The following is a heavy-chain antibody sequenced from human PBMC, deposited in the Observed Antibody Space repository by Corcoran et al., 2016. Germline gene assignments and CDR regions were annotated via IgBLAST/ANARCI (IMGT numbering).Heavy chain of an antibody. CDR1: GYTFTSYG. CDR2: ISAYNGNT. CDR3: ARDQTGTTRSSYYYYGMDV. V-gene: IGHV1-18*01. D-gene: IGHD1-7*01. J-gene: IGHJ6*02. Sequence: QVQLVQSGAEVKKPGASVKVSCKASGYTFTSYGISWVRQAPGQGLEWMGWISAYNGNTNYAQKLQGRVTMTTDTSTSTAYMELRSLRSDDTAVYYCARDQTGTTRSSYYYYGMDVWGQGTTVTVSS.